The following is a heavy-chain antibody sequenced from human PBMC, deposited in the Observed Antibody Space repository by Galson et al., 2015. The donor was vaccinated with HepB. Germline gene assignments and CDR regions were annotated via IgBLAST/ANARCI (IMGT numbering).Heavy chain of an antibody. V-gene: IGHV3-30-3*01. CDR2: ISYDGSNK. J-gene: IGHJ4*02. CDR1: GFTFSSYA. Sequence: SLRLSCAASGFTFSSYAMHWVRQAPGKGLEWVAVISYDGSNKYYADSVKGRFTISRDNSKNTLYLQMNSLRAEDTAVYYCARPTRGYYDSSGYPLDYWGQGTLVTVSS. CDR3: ARPTRGYYDSSGYPLDY. D-gene: IGHD3-22*01.